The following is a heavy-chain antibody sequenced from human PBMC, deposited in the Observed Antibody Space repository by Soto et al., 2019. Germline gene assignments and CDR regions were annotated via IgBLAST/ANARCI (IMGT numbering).Heavy chain of an antibody. Sequence: PGGSLRLSCAASGFTFSSYGMHWVRQAPGKGLEWVAVIWYDGSNKYYADSVKGRFTISRDNSKNTLYLQMNSLRAEDTAVYYCAREPAVLRFLESEMRGMDVWGQGTTVTVSS. CDR3: AREPAVLRFLESEMRGMDV. CDR2: IWYDGSNK. D-gene: IGHD3-3*01. CDR1: GFTFSSYG. V-gene: IGHV3-33*01. J-gene: IGHJ6*02.